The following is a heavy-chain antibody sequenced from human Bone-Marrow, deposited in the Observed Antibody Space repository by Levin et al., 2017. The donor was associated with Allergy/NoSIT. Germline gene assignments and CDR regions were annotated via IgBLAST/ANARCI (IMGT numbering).Heavy chain of an antibody. Sequence: SQTLSLTCTVSGDSISNINWSWVRQFPGKGLEWIGEFHHSGTTNYNPSLKGRIAISADTSKNQFSLEVISVTDADTAVYYCAKVRRGCSSSSCYFDPWGQGSQVTVSP. D-gene: IGHD2-2*01. J-gene: IGHJ5*02. CDR3: AKVRRGCSSSSCYFDP. V-gene: IGHV4-4*02. CDR2: FHHSGTT. CDR1: GDSISNINW.